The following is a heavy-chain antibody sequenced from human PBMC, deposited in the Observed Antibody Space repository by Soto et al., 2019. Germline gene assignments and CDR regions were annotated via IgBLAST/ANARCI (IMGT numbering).Heavy chain of an antibody. CDR3: ARARIAARLNDAFDI. D-gene: IGHD6-6*01. V-gene: IGHV3-33*01. CDR1: GFTFSSYG. J-gene: IGHJ3*02. Sequence: QVQLVESGGGVVQPGRSLRLSCAASGFTFSSYGMHWVRQAPGKGLEWVAVIWYDGSNKYYADSVKGRLTISRDNSKNTLYLQMNSLRAEDTAVYYCARARIAARLNDAFDIWGQGTMVTVSS. CDR2: IWYDGSNK.